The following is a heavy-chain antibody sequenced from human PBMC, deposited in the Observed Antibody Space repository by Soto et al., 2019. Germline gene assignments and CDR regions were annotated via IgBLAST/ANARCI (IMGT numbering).Heavy chain of an antibody. CDR2: INHSGTT. CDR1: GGSFSDYY. CDR3: ARKPIYHFFAGYYSVDY. V-gene: IGHV4-34*01. D-gene: IGHD3-9*01. J-gene: IGHJ4*02. Sequence: QVQLRQWGAGLLKPSETLSLTCAVFGGSFSDYYWTWIRQPPGKGLEWIGEINHSGTTSYNPSLKIRLTISADTSNNQSSLKLSSVTAADTAVYYCARKPIYHFFAGYYSVDYWGQGTLVTVSS.